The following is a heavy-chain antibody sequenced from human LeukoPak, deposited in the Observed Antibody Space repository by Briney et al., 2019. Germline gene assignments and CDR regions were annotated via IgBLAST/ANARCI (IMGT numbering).Heavy chain of an antibody. CDR1: GGSISSSTYY. D-gene: IGHD3-22*01. V-gene: IGHV4-39*01. CDR2: SYSRGST. J-gene: IGHJ4*02. CDR3: ARLGGYYFNFDY. Sequence: PSETLSLTCTVSGGSISSSTYYWGWIRQPPGKGLEWIGSSYSRGSTYYNPSLKSRVTISIDTSKNQFSLKLSSVTAADTAVYYCARLGGYYFNFDYWGQGTLVTVSS.